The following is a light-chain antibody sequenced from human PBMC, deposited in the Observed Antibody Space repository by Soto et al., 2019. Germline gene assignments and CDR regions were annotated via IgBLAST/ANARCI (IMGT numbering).Light chain of an antibody. CDR3: HQYSETPLS. CDR2: CAS. V-gene: IGKV4-1*01. CDR1: QSLFFSVNQKDY. J-gene: IGKJ4*01. Sequence: DIVLTQSPDSLSVSLGERATITCKASQSLFFSVNQKDYMGWYQQRPGQPPKLLIYCASSRPSGVPDRFSASGSETDFPLTISSVQAEDVAVYSCHQYSETPLSFGRGTKVEI.